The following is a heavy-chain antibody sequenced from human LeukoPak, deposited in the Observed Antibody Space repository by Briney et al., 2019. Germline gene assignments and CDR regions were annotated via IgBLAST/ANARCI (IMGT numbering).Heavy chain of an antibody. CDR1: GGTFSSYA. D-gene: IGHD3-10*01. V-gene: IGHV1-69*04. J-gene: IGHJ6*03. CDR3: ARGGVSGESSLTRVLYYYYMDV. Sequence: GSSVKVSCKASGGTFSSYAISWVRQAPGQGLEWMGRIIPILGIANYAQKFQGRVTITADKSTSTAYMELSSLRSEDTAVYYCARGGVSGESSLTRVLYYYYMDVWGKGTTVTVSS. CDR2: IIPILGIA.